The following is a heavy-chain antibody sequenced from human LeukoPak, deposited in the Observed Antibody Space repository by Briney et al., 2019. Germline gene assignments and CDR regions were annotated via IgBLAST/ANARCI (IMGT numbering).Heavy chain of an antibody. CDR3: ARGPRITMIRGGQWYYYMDV. Sequence: GGSLRLSCAASGFTFSDYYMSWIRQAPGKGLEWVSYISSSGSTIYYADSVKGRFTISRDNAKNSLYLQMNSLRAEDTAVYYCARGPRITMIRGGQWYYYMDVWGKGTTVTI. D-gene: IGHD3-10*01. CDR1: GFTFSDYY. CDR2: ISSSGSTI. J-gene: IGHJ6*03. V-gene: IGHV3-11*04.